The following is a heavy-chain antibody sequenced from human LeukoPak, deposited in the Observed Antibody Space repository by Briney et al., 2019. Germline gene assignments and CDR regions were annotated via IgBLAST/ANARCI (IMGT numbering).Heavy chain of an antibody. CDR3: ARASGSYSHYYYGMDV. CDR2: INPSVGST. V-gene: IGHV1-46*01. D-gene: IGHD1-26*01. CDR1: GYTFTSYY. J-gene: IGHJ6*02. Sequence: ASLKVSCKASGYTFTSYYMHWVRQAPGQGLEWMGIINPSVGSTSYAQKFQGRVTMTRDTSTSTVYMELSSLRSEDTAVYYCARASGSYSHYYYGMDVWGQGTTVTVSS.